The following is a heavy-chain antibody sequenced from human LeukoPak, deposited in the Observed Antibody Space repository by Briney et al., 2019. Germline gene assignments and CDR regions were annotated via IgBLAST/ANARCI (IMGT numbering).Heavy chain of an antibody. CDR1: GVSISSGDHN. D-gene: IGHD3-16*01. CDR2: ISYTGSP. Sequence: SETLSLTCTVSGVSISSGDHNWSWIRQHPGKGLEWIGYISYTGSPDYNPSLRSRLTISVDTSQNQFSLRLSSVTAADTAVYYCATGEVTYYSRWGFEIWGQGTMVTVSS. CDR3: ATGEVTYYSRWGFEI. V-gene: IGHV4-31*03. J-gene: IGHJ3*02.